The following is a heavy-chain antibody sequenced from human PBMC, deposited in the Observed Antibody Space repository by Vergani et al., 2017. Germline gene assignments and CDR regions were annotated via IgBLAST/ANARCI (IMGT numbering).Heavy chain of an antibody. CDR1: GASIDSFY. CDR2: GFRNGNV. J-gene: IGHJ2*01. Sequence: VLLQEPGPGLVRPSETLSLICSVSGASIDSFYWSWIRQSPGKGLEWIGYGFRNGNVNYNPSFNFRVAIDPSNNELSLRVTSVTAADTAVYYCARDFGGEWYFDLWGRGATVTVSS. CDR3: ARDFGGEWYFDL. D-gene: IGHD4-23*01. V-gene: IGHV4-4*08.